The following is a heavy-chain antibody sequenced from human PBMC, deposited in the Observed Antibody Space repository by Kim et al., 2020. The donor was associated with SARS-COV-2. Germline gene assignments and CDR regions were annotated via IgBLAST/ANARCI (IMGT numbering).Heavy chain of an antibody. CDR2: IYYSGST. J-gene: IGHJ6*02. CDR3: ARKVPAAAATYYYGIDV. V-gene: IGHV4-39*01. CDR1: GGSISSSSYY. D-gene: IGHD6-13*01. Sequence: SETLSLTCTVSGGSISSSSYYWGWIRQPPGKGLEWIGSIYYSGSTYYNPSLKSRVTISVDTSKNQFSLKLSSVTAADTAVYFCARKVPAAAATYYYGIDVWGQGTPVTVSS.